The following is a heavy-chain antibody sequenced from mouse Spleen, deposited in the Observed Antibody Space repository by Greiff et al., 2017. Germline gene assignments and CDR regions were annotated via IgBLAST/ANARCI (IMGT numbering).Heavy chain of an antibody. CDR2: IYPRSGNT. CDR1: GYTFTSYG. J-gene: IGHJ3*01. V-gene: IGHV1-81*01. Sequence: QVQLQQSGAELARPGASVKLSCKASGYTFTSYGISWVKQRTGQGLEWIGEIYPRSGNTYYNEKFKGKATLTADKSSSTAYMEVRSLTSEDSAVYFCARSGAATLAYWGQGTLVTVSA. CDR3: ARSGAATLAY. D-gene: IGHD1-2*01.